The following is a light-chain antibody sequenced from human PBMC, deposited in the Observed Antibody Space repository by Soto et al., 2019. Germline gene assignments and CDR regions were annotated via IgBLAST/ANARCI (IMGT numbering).Light chain of an antibody. CDR3: MQALQTPRLT. CDR1: QSLLHSNGYNY. CDR2: LGS. J-gene: IGKJ4*01. Sequence: DIVMTQSPLSLPVTPGEPASISRRSSQSLLHSNGYNYLDWYLQKPGQSPQLLIYLGSNRASGVPDRFSGSGSGTDFTLKISRVEAEDVGVYYCMQALQTPRLTFGGGTKVDIK. V-gene: IGKV2-28*01.